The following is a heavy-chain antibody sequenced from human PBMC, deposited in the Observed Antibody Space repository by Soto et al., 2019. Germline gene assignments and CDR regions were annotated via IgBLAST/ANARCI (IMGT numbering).Heavy chain of an antibody. Sequence: SSVKVSRKTAGYSFTKYFIQSIRQGPGQGLEWMGGIIPIFGTANYAQKFQGRVTITADESTSTAYMELSSLRSEDTAVYYCARESAFHYYDSSGYYGYWGQGTLVTVSS. D-gene: IGHD3-22*01. CDR3: ARESAFHYYDSSGYYGY. CDR2: IIPIFGTA. V-gene: IGHV1-69*13. J-gene: IGHJ4*02. CDR1: GYSFTKYF.